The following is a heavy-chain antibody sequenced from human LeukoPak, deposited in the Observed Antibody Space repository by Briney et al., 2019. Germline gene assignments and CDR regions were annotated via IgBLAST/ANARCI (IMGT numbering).Heavy chain of an antibody. CDR2: ISYDGSNK. V-gene: IGHV3-30*18. J-gene: IGHJ4*02. CDR1: GFTFSSYG. CDR3: AKVVYYGSGSLGGFDY. Sequence: GRSLRLSCAASGFTFSSYGMHWVRQAPGKGLEWVAVISYDGSNKYYADSVKGRFTISRDNSKNTLYLQMNSLTAEDTAVYYCAKVVYYGSGSLGGFDYWGQGTLVTVSS. D-gene: IGHD3-10*01.